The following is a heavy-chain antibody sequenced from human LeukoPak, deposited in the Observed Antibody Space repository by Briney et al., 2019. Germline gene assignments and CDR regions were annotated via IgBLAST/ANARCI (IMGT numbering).Heavy chain of an antibody. CDR3: AKLYSSSSPFDY. J-gene: IGHJ4*02. CDR1: GFTFSSYG. CDR2: ISYDGSNK. D-gene: IGHD6-13*01. V-gene: IGHV3-30*18. Sequence: GRSLRLSCAASGFTFSSYGMHRVRQAPGKGLEWVAVISYDGSNKYYADSVKGRFTISRDNSKNTLYLQMNSLRAEDTAVYYCAKLYSSSSPFDYWGQGTLVTVSS.